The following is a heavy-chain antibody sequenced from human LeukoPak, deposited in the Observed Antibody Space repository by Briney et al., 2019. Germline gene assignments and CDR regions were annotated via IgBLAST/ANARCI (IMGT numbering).Heavy chain of an antibody. V-gene: IGHV1-69*05. J-gene: IGHJ6*03. D-gene: IGHD3-22*01. CDR3: ARVSHYDSSGLPHYYYMDV. Sequence: SVKVSCKASGYTFTSYGISWVRQAPGQGLEWMGGIIPIFGTANYAQKFQGRVTITTDESTSTAYMELSSLRSEDTAVYYCARVSHYDSSGLPHYYYMDVWGKGTTVTVSS. CDR2: IIPIFGTA. CDR1: GYTFTSYG.